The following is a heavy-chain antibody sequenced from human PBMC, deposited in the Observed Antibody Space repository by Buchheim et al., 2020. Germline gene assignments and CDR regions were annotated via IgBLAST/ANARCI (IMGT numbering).Heavy chain of an antibody. D-gene: IGHD6-19*01. CDR1: GAAFSGYD. V-gene: IGHV4-34*01. CDR2: VNHSGST. Sequence: VQIQQWGTGLLKPSETLSLSCAVYGAAFSGYDWSWVRQSPGQGLEWIGEVNHSGSTSYTPSLKSRVTISVDTSKEMFFLRLTSVIAADTGLYYCVRGHPSGSHLDDWGPGTL. J-gene: IGHJ4*02. CDR3: VRGHPSGSHLDD.